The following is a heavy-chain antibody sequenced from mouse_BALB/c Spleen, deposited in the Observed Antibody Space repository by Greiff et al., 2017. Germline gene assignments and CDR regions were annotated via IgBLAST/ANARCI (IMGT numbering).Heavy chain of an antibody. Sequence: LVKPGASVKMSCKASGYSFTGYYMHWVKQSHGKSLEWIGYISCYNGATSYNQKFKGKATFTVDTSSSTAYMQFNSLTSEDSAVYYCARQYGNYEGAMDYWGQGTSVTVSS. CDR1: GYSFTGYY. D-gene: IGHD2-10*02. V-gene: IGHV1S34*01. CDR3: ARQYGNYEGAMDY. J-gene: IGHJ4*01. CDR2: ISCYNGAT.